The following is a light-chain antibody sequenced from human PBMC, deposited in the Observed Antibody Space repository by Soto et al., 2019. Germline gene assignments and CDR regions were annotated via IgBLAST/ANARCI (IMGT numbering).Light chain of an antibody. V-gene: IGLV2-23*02. J-gene: IGLJ1*01. CDR2: EVF. Sequence: QSVLTQPASVSGSPGQSITISCTGSSSDVGTYNLVSWYQHHPGKAPKLVLYEVFKRPSGVSDRFTGSKSGNTASLTISGLQAEDEADYFCCSYAGGSNVFGTGTKVTVL. CDR3: CSYAGGSNV. CDR1: SSDVGTYNL.